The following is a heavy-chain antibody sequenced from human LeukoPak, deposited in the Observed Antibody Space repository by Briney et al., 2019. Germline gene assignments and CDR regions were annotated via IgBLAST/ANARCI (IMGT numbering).Heavy chain of an antibody. CDR1: GYTFTGYY. CDR2: INPNSGGT. Sequence: GASVKVSCKASGYTFTGYYMHWVRQAPGQGLEWMGWINPNSGGTNYAQKFRGRVTMTRDTSISTAYMELSRLRSDDTAVYYCARGDVVVVAATLGNNWFDPWGQGTLVTVSS. J-gene: IGHJ5*02. D-gene: IGHD2-15*01. CDR3: ARGDVVVVAATLGNNWFDP. V-gene: IGHV1-2*02.